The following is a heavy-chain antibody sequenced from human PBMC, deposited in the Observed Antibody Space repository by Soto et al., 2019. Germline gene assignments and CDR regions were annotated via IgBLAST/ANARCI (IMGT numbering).Heavy chain of an antibody. D-gene: IGHD2-2*02. V-gene: IGHV3-23*01. J-gene: IGHJ3*02. CDR1: GFTFSSYA. Sequence: EVQLLESGGGLVQPGGSLRLSCAASGFTFSSYAMSWVRQAPGKGLEWVSAISGSGGSTYYADSVKGQFTISRDNSKNTLYLQMNSLRAEDTAVYYCAKADCSSTSCYTDPDAFDIWGQGTMVTVSS. CDR2: ISGSGGST. CDR3: AKADCSSTSCYTDPDAFDI.